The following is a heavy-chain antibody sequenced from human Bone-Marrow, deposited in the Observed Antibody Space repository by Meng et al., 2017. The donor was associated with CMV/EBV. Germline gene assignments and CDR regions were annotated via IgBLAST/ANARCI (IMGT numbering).Heavy chain of an antibody. J-gene: IGHJ4*02. CDR1: VSSNY. D-gene: IGHD3-22*01. Sequence: VSSNYMSWGRQAPGKGLEWIGEINDSRSTNYNPSLKSRVTISVDTSKNDFSLKLSSVTAADTAVFYCARGPSGYYDSSGHYYAFDYWGQGTLVTVSS. CDR2: INDSRST. CDR3: ARGPSGYYDSSGHYYAFDY. V-gene: IGHV4-34*01.